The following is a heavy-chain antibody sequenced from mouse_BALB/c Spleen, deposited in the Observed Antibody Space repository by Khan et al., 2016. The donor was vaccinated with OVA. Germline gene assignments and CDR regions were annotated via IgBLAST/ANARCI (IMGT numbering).Heavy chain of an antibody. Sequence: QVQLQQSGPGLVAPSQNLSITCTVSGFSLSDYGVSWIRQPPGKGLEWLGVIWGGGSTYYNSALKSRLSISKDNSKSQVFLKMSSLQSDDTAMFYCAKGVWSYYYTLDYWGQGTSATVSS. J-gene: IGHJ4*01. V-gene: IGHV2-6-5*01. CDR1: GFSLSDYG. CDR2: IWGGGST. CDR3: AKGVWSYYYTLDY.